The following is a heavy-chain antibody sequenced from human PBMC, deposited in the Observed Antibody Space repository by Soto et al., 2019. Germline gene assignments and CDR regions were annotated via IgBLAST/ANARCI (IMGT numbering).Heavy chain of an antibody. J-gene: IGHJ4*02. CDR1: GFTFSSHG. Sequence: EVQLVESGGGLLQPGGSLRLSCEASGFTFSSHGMHWVRQTPGKGLVLVSRVNFDGTTTTYADSVKGRLTISRDNAKNTVYLQMNSLRAEDTAVYYCARGGSGTYTLDNWGQGTLVTVSA. D-gene: IGHD3-10*01. V-gene: IGHV3-74*01. CDR2: VNFDGTTT. CDR3: ARGGSGTYTLDN.